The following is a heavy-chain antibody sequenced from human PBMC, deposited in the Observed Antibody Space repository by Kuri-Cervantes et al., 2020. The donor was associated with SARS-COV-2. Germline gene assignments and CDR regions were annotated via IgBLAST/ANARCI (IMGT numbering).Heavy chain of an antibody. Sequence: GESLKISCAASGFTFSDYYMRWIRQAPGKGLEWVSYISSSGSTKYYADSVKGRFTISRDNSTNTLYLQMNSLRAEDTAVYYCAKVFGKTPNRDPPAPDDAFDIWGQGTMVTVSS. D-gene: IGHD3-16*01. CDR1: GFTFSDYY. CDR3: AKVFGKTPNRDPPAPDDAFDI. CDR2: ISSSGSTK. V-gene: IGHV3-11*01. J-gene: IGHJ3*02.